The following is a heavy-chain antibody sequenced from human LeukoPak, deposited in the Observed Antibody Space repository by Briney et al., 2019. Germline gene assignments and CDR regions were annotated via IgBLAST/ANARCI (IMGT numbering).Heavy chain of an antibody. CDR3: ARGLSSSHEGIFNY. J-gene: IGHJ4*02. V-gene: IGHV1-18*01. CDR1: GYTFSSYG. CDR2: ISAHNGNT. Sequence: GASVTVSCKAYGYTFSSYGISWVRQAPGQGLEWMGWISAHNGNTNYAQKLKGRVTMTTNTSPSTPYIELRSLRSDDTAVYYCARGLSSSHEGIFNYGGQGTLVTVSS. D-gene: IGHD6-13*01.